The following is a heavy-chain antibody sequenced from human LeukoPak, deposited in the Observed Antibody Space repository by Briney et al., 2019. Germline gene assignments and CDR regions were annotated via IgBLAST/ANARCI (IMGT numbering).Heavy chain of an antibody. Sequence: PGRSLRLSCAASGFTFSSYAMHWVRQAPGKGLEWVSVIYSGGSTYYADSVKGRFTISRHNSKNTLYLQMNSLRAEDTAVYYCARAHYYDSSGYRDDAFDIWGQGTMVTVSS. CDR2: IYSGGST. D-gene: IGHD3-22*01. V-gene: IGHV3-53*04. CDR3: ARAHYYDSSGYRDDAFDI. CDR1: GFTFSSYA. J-gene: IGHJ3*02.